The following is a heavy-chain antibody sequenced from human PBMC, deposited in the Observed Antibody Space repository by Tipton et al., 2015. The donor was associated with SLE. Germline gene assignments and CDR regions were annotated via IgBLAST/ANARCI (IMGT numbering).Heavy chain of an antibody. J-gene: IGHJ3*01. D-gene: IGHD4-17*01. V-gene: IGHV1-69*05. CDR3: TREREGTTGT. CDR2: IIPIFGTA. Sequence: QLVQSGPEVKKPGASVKVSCKASGYTFSNYGLSWVRQAPGQGLEWMGGIIPIFGTANYAQKFQGRVTITTDESTSTAYMELSSLRSEDTAVYYCTREREGTTGTWGQGTMVTVSS. CDR1: GYTFSNYG.